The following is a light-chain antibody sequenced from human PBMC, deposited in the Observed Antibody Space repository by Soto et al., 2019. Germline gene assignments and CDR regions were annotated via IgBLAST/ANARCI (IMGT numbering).Light chain of an antibody. J-gene: IGKJ1*01. CDR1: QTISSW. Sequence: DIQMTQPPSTLSGSVGDRVTITCRASQTISSWLAWYQQKPGKAPKLLIYKASTLKSGVPSRFSGSGSGTEFPLTISGLQPDDFATYYCQHYNSYSEAFGPGTKVDIK. CDR2: KAS. V-gene: IGKV1-5*03. CDR3: QHYNSYSEA.